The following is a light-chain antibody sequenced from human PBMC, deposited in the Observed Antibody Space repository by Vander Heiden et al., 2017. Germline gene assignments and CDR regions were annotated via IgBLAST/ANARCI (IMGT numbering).Light chain of an antibody. CDR1: QSLLHVNGYNY. Sequence: GMTKFPLFLRVTAAELASISCRPSQSLLHVNGYNYLDWYLQKPGQSPQLLIYLGSNRASGVPDRFSGSGSGTDFTLKISRVETGDVGVYYCMQALQALFTFGQGTRLEIK. V-gene: IGKV2-28*01. J-gene: IGKJ5*01. CDR3: MQALQALFT. CDR2: LGS.